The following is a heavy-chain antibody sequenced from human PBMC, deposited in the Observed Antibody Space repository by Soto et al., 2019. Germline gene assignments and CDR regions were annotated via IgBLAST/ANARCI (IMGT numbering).Heavy chain of an antibody. CDR1: GFTFGNYW. CDR2: INSDGSYT. J-gene: IGHJ4*02. D-gene: IGHD5-12*01. Sequence: HPGGSLRLSCAVSGFTFGNYWMHWVRHPPGKGLVWVARINSDGSYTSYADSVKGRFTISRDNAKNTLYLQMNSLKVEDTAMYYCARRGRDGYKFDYWGQGTLVTVSS. V-gene: IGHV3-74*01. CDR3: ARRGRDGYKFDY.